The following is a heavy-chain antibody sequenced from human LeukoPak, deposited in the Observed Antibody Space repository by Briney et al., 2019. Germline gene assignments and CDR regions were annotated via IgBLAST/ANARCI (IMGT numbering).Heavy chain of an antibody. CDR1: GGSISSGSYY. D-gene: IGHD3-10*01. V-gene: IGHV4-61*02. J-gene: IGHJ5*02. CDR3: ARHCYGGVWNYYLYWFDP. CDR2: IYTSGST. Sequence: PSETLSLTCTVSGGSISSGSYYWSWIRQPAGKGLEWIGRIYTSGSTNYNPSLKSRVTISVDTSKNQFSLKLSSVTAADTAVYYCARHCYGGVWNYYLYWFDPWGQGTLVTVSS.